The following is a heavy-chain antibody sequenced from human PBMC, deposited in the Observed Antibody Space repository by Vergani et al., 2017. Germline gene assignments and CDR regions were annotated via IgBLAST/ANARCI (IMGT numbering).Heavy chain of an antibody. D-gene: IGHD6-13*01. V-gene: IGHV2-5*01. J-gene: IGHJ6*02. CDR1: GFSLSTSGVG. Sequence: QITLKESGPTLVKPTQTLTLTCTFSGFSLSTSGVGVGWIRQPPGKALEWLALIYWNDDKRYSPSLKIRPTITKDTAKNQVVLTMTNMDPVDTATYYCAHERYSSCWYYYYYGMDVWGQGTTVTVSS. CDR2: IYWNDDK. CDR3: AHERYSSCWYYYYYGMDV.